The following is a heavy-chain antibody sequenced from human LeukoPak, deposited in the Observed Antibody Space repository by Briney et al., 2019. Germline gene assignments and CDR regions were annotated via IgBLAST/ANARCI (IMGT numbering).Heavy chain of an antibody. CDR1: GFTFSSHG. D-gene: IGHD2-2*01. CDR3: AKDIVVSGMDV. CDR2: IWYDGSNK. Sequence: PGGSLRLSCAASGFTFSSHGMHWVRQSAGKGLEWVAVIWYDGSNKYYADSVKGRFTISRDNSKNTLSLQMNNLRAEDTAVYYCAKDIVVSGMDVWGQGTTVTVSS. J-gene: IGHJ6*02. V-gene: IGHV3-33*06.